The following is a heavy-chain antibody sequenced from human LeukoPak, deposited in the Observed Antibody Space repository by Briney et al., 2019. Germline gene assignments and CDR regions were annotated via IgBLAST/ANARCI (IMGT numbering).Heavy chain of an antibody. D-gene: IGHD6-19*01. Sequence: KPSETLSLTCTVSGGSMRSYYWSWIRQPPGKGLELIGYVYYSGTANYNPSLESRVTILVDTSKNQFSLNLSSVTAADTAVYYCARTKSGWYYSDYWGQGTLVGVSS. V-gene: IGHV4-59*08. CDR1: GGSMRSYY. CDR2: VYYSGTA. CDR3: ARTKSGWYYSDY. J-gene: IGHJ4*02.